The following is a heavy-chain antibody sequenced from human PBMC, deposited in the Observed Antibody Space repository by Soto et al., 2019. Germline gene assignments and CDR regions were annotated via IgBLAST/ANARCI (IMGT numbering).Heavy chain of an antibody. Sequence: PSETLPLTCTVSCGSISSYYWSWIRQPPGKGLEWIGYIYYSGSTNYNPSLKSRVTISVDTSKNQFSLKLSSVTAADTAVYYWTRVWGGAFDIWGQGTMVTLS. V-gene: IGHV4-59*01. D-gene: IGHD3-10*01. CDR1: CGSISSYY. CDR2: IYYSGST. CDR3: TRVWGGAFDI. J-gene: IGHJ3*02.